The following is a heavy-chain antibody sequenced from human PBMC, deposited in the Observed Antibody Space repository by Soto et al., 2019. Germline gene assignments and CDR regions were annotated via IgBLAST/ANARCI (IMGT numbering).Heavy chain of an antibody. Sequence: EVQLVESGGGLVQPGGSLRLSCAASGFTFSSYWMHWVRQAPGKGLVWVSRINSDGSSTSYADSVKGRFTSSRDNAKNTLYLQMNSLRAEDTAVYYCAREGNYCSGGSCYHDAFDIWGQGTMVTVSS. CDR2: INSDGSST. CDR1: GFTFSSYW. V-gene: IGHV3-74*01. J-gene: IGHJ3*02. CDR3: AREGNYCSGGSCYHDAFDI. D-gene: IGHD2-15*01.